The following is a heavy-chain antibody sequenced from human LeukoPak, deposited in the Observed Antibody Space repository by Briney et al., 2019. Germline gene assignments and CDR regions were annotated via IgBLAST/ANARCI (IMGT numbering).Heavy chain of an antibody. CDR2: INEDGSQK. D-gene: IGHD6-6*01. CDR3: ASSTYSSSPS. Sequence: QPGGSLRLSCAASGFTFTNYWMIWVRQAPGKGLEWVANINEDGSQKYYVGSVEGRFTISRDNAKNSLYLQMNSLRAEDTAVYYCASSTYSSSPSWGQGTLVTVSS. J-gene: IGHJ5*02. V-gene: IGHV3-7*01. CDR1: GFTFTNYW.